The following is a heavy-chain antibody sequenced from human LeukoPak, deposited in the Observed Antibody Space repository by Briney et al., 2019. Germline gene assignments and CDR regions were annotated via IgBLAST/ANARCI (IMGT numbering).Heavy chain of an antibody. CDR3: AREDCSGGSCYRLYFDY. CDR1: GFTFSSYW. V-gene: IGHV3-74*01. CDR2: INSDGGST. D-gene: IGHD2-15*01. Sequence: PGGSLRLSCAASGFTFSSYWMHWVRQAPGKGLVWVSRINSDGGSTSYTDSVKGRFTISRDNAKNSLYLQMNSLRAEDTAVYYCAREDCSGGSCYRLYFDYWGQGTLVTVSS. J-gene: IGHJ4*02.